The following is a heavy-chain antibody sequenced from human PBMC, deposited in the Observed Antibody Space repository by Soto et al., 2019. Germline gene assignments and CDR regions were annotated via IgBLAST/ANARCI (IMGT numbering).Heavy chain of an antibody. CDR1: GITFSNHA. CDR2: ISGNGTST. CDR3: ARGLTGYYRDLSFDY. V-gene: IGHV3-23*01. Sequence: GGSLRLSCAASGITFSNHALSWVRQAPGKGLEWVSGISGNGTSTYYADSVKGRFTISRDNAKNSLYLQINSLRAEDTALYYFARGLTGYYRDLSFDYWGQGTLVTVSS. D-gene: IGHD3-9*01. J-gene: IGHJ4*02.